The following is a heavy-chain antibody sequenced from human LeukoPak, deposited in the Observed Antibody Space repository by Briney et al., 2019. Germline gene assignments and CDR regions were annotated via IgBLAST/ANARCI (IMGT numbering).Heavy chain of an antibody. V-gene: IGHV1-18*01. CDR2: ISAYNGNT. J-gene: IGHJ6*02. Sequence: ASVKVSCKASDYTFTSYGISWVRQAPGQGLEWMGWISAYNGNTNYAQKLQGRVTMTTDTSTSTAYMELRSLRSDNTAVYYCARGAMIVVVTKYGMDVWGQGTTVTVSS. CDR1: DYTFTSYG. CDR3: ARGAMIVVVTKYGMDV. D-gene: IGHD3-22*01.